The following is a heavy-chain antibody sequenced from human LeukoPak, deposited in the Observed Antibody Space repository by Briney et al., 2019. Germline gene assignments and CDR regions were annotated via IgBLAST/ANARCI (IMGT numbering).Heavy chain of an antibody. CDR1: SGSISSSSYY. Sequence: SETLSLTCTVSSGSISSSSYYWGWIRQPPGKGLEWIGIINHSGRTYYKPSLKSRITISVDTSKNQFSLKLSSVTAADTAMFYCARGLGPGNWFDPWGQGTLVTVSS. CDR3: ARGLGPGNWFDP. V-gene: IGHV4-39*01. CDR2: INHSGRT. D-gene: IGHD3-10*01. J-gene: IGHJ5*02.